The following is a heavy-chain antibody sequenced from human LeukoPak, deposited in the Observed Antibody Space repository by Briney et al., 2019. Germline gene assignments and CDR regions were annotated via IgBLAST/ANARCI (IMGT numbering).Heavy chain of an antibody. V-gene: IGHV4-59*01. D-gene: IGHD3-9*01. CDR1: GGSISTYY. CDR2: IYHSGST. Sequence: SETLSLTCTVSGGSISTYYWSWIRQPPGKGLEWIGYIYHSGSTNYNPSLKSRITISVDTSQNQFSLKLSSVTAADTAVYYCARSKDILTGYCFDYWGQGTLVTVSS. J-gene: IGHJ4*02. CDR3: ARSKDILTGYCFDY.